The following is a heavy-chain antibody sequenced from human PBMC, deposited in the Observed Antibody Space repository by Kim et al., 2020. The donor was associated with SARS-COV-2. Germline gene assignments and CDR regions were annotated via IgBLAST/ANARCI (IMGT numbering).Heavy chain of an antibody. D-gene: IGHD2-15*01. CDR2: ISYDGSNK. CDR1: GFTFSSYA. J-gene: IGHJ6*02. V-gene: IGHV3-30-3*01. CDR3: AREELPLDCSGGSCYSSYYYYYGMDV. Sequence: GGSLRLSCAASGFTFSSYAMHWVRQAPGKGLEWVAVISYDGSNKYYADSVKGRFTISRDNSKNTLYLQMNSLRAEDTAVYYCAREELPLDCSGGSCYSSYYYYYGMDVWGQGTTVTVSS.